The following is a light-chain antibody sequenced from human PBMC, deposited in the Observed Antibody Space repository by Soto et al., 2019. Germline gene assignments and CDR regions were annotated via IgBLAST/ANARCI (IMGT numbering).Light chain of an antibody. CDR3: SSYTSSSTRI. CDR1: SSDVGGYNY. J-gene: IGLJ1*01. Sequence: QSVLTQPASVSGSPGQSITISCTGTSSDVGGYNYVSWYQQNQGKAPKLMIYDVNNRPSGVSYRFSGTKSGNTASLSISGLQADGEADYYCSSYTSSSTRIFGTGTKLTVL. V-gene: IGLV2-14*01. CDR2: DVN.